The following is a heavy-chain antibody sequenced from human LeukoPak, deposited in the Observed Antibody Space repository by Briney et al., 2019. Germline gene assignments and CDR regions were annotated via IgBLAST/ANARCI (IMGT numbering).Heavy chain of an antibody. D-gene: IGHD3-22*01. CDR3: AREVYYYDSSGYYNLDY. CDR2: IWYDGSNK. V-gene: IGHV3-33*01. CDR1: GFAFSSYG. Sequence: GGSLRLSCAASGFAFSSYGMHWVRQAPGKGLEWVAVIWYDGSNKYYADSVKGRFTISRDNSKNTLYLQMNSLRAEDTAVYYCAREVYYYDSSGYYNLDYWGQGTLVTVSS. J-gene: IGHJ4*02.